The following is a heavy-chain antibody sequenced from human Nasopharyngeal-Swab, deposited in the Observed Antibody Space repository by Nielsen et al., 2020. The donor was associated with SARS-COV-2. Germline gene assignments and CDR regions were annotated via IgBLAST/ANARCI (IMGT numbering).Heavy chain of an antibody. CDR1: GYTFTNYG. V-gene: IGHV7-4-1*02. CDR2: INTNNGNP. J-gene: IGHJ4*02. CDR3: ARDAPFDSSGWYLTAWGENY. D-gene: IGHD6-19*01. Sequence: ASVKVSCKASGYTFTNYGMNWVLQAPGQGPEWMGWINTNNGNPTYAQGFTGRFVFSLDTSVSTAYLQISSLKAEDTAVYYCARDAPFDSSGWYLTAWGENYWGQGTLVTVSS.